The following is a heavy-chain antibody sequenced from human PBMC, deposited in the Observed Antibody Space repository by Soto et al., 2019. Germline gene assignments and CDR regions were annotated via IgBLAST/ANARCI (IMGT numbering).Heavy chain of an antibody. Sequence: GGSLRLSCAASGFTFSSYGMHWVRQAPGKGLEWVAVISYDGSNKYYADSVKGRFTISRDNSKNTLYLQMNSLRAEDTAVYYCAKEYSSSPIAFDYWGQGTLVTVSS. CDR3: AKEYSSSPIAFDY. V-gene: IGHV3-30*18. CDR1: GFTFSSYG. D-gene: IGHD6-6*01. CDR2: ISYDGSNK. J-gene: IGHJ4*02.